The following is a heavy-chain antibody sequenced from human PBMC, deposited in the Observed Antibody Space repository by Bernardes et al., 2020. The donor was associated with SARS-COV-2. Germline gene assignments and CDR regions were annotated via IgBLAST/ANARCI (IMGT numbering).Heavy chain of an antibody. Sequence: SETLSLTCTVSGGSVSSGIYYWSWIRQPPGKGLEWIGHISYSGSTNYNPSLKSRVTLSVDTSKNQMSLKLGSVTAADTAVYYCATRIGYCINDVCYKGGRDAFDTWGQGTMVTVSS. CDR1: GGSVSSGIYY. CDR3: ATRIGYCINDVCYKGGRDAFDT. J-gene: IGHJ3*02. CDR2: ISYSGST. D-gene: IGHD2-8*01. V-gene: IGHV4-61*01.